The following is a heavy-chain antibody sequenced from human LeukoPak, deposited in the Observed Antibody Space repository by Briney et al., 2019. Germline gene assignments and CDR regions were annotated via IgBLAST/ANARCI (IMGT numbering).Heavy chain of an antibody. CDR1: GFTVSSNY. CDR3: AKHNIDY. V-gene: IGHV3-53*01. J-gene: IGHJ4*02. CDR2: IYSGGST. D-gene: IGHD1-1*01. Sequence: GGSLRLSCAASGFTVSSNYMSWVRQAPGKGLEWVSVIYSGGSTYYADSVKGRFTISRDNSKNTLYVQMNRLRAEDTAVYYCAKHNIDYWGQGTLVTVSS.